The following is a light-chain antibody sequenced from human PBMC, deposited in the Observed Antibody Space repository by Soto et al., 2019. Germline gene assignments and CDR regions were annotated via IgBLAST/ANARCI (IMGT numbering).Light chain of an antibody. J-gene: IGLJ3*02. V-gene: IGLV2-14*01. Sequence: QSALTQPASVSVSPGQSITISCTGTSSDVGGYNYVSWYQQHPGKAPKLMIYEVTNRPSGVFNRFSGSKSGNTASLTISGLQPEDEADYFCSSYTDSDTWVFGGGTKLTVL. CDR1: SSDVGGYNY. CDR3: SSYTDSDTWV. CDR2: EVT.